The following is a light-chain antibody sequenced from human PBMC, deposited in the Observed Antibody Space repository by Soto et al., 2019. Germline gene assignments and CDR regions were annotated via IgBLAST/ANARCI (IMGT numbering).Light chain of an antibody. CDR2: GDD. CDR3: GSWDSSLSAYV. V-gene: IGLV1-51*01. Sequence: QSVLTQPPSVSAAPGQRVTISCSGSSSNIGGNSVSWYQQLPGTAPKLLIYGDDKRPSGIPDRFSGSKSGTSATLGITGFQTGDEADYYCGSWDSSLSAYVFGTGTKVTVL. J-gene: IGLJ1*01. CDR1: SSNIGGNS.